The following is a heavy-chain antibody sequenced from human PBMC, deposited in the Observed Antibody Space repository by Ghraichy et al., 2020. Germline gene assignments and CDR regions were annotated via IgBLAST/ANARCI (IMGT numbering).Heavy chain of an antibody. CDR3: ANSYDFADYAFDL. CDR1: GFAFSSYA. V-gene: IGHV3-23*01. D-gene: IGHD3-3*01. CDR2: ISGSGDYT. Sequence: GESLNISCAASGFAFSSYAVSWVRQAPGKGLEWVSAISGSGDYTYYADSVKGRFTISRDNSKNTLYLQMNSLRAEDTAVYYCANSYDFADYAFDLWGQGTMVTVSS. J-gene: IGHJ3*01.